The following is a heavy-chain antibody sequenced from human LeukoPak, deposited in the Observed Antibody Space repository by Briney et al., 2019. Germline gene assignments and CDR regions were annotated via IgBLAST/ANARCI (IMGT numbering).Heavy chain of an antibody. D-gene: IGHD3-22*01. CDR1: GGSISCHY. CDR3: AGGYGGYFDY. CDR2: IYYIGST. Sequence: SETLSLTCTVSGGSISCHYWSWIRQPPGKGLEWIGYIYYIGSTNYNPSLKSRVTISVVTSKNQFSLELSSVTAAHTAVYYCAGGYGGYFDYWGQGTLVTVSS. J-gene: IGHJ4*02. V-gene: IGHV4-59*11.